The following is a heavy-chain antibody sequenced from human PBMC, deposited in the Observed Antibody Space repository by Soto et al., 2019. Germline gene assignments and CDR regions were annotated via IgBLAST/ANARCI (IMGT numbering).Heavy chain of an antibody. CDR2: ISYDGSNK. CDR1: GFTFRSYA. J-gene: IGHJ4*02. Sequence: GGSLRLSCAASGFTFRSYAMHWVRQAPGKGLEWVAVISYDGSNKYYADSVKGRFTISRDNSKNTLYLQMNSLRAEDTAVYYCASSANYYGSGSYYNVRVWFDYWGQGTLVTVSS. CDR3: ASSANYYGSGSYYNVRVWFDY. D-gene: IGHD3-10*01. V-gene: IGHV3-30-3*01.